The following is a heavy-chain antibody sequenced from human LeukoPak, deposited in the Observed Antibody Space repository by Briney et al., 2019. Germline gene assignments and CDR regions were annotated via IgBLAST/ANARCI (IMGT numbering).Heavy chain of an antibody. Sequence: GESLKISCKGSGYRFTSYWIGWVRQMPGKGLEWMGIIYPGDSDTRYSPSFQGQVTISADKSTTTAYLQWSSLKASDTAMYYCAKLRGSGFYGMDVWGQGTTVTVSS. CDR3: AKLRGSGFYGMDV. V-gene: IGHV5-51*01. CDR2: IYPGDSDT. CDR1: GYRFTSYW. D-gene: IGHD3-10*01. J-gene: IGHJ6*02.